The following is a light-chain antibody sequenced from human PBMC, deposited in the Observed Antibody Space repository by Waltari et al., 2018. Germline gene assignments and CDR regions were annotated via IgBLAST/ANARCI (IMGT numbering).Light chain of an antibody. CDR3: VAWDDSLIGWV. V-gene: IGLV1-44*01. CDR1: SSNIGSNT. J-gene: IGLJ3*02. CDR2: SNN. Sequence: QSVLTQPPSASGTPGQRVTVSCSGSSSNIGSNTVNWYQQVPGTAPKLLIYSNNQRPPGVPDRFSGSKSGTSASLAIIGLQAEDEADYYCVAWDDSLIGWVFGGGTKLTVL.